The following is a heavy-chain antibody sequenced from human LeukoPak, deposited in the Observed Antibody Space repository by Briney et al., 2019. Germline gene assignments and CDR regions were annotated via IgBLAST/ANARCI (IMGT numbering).Heavy chain of an antibody. D-gene: IGHD4-11*01. CDR3: ARRDYTSVWFDP. Sequence: GESLKISCKAPSYNFANYWIGWVRQMPGKGLEWMGLIYPGGSQTIYSPSFQGQVTISVDWSTSTVYLQWNTLKASDTALYYCARRDYTSVWFDPWGQGTLVTVSS. V-gene: IGHV5-51*01. CDR2: IYPGGSQT. J-gene: IGHJ5*02. CDR1: SYNFANYW.